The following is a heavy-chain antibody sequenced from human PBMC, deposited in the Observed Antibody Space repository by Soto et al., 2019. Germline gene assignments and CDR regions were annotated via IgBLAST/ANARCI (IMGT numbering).Heavy chain of an antibody. V-gene: IGHV4-34*02. J-gene: IGHJ5*01. CDR1: GGSFSGYF. Sequence: QVQLQQWGAGMLKPAETLSLTCGVHGGSFSGYFWTWIHQPPGKGLEWIGEITHSGGANYNVSVKSGVTISVDTSKHQFSLTVNSVTAADTATYFCARAITVAGTRRFESWGQGTLVIVSS. CDR3: ARAITVAGTRRFES. D-gene: IGHD6-19*01. CDR2: ITHSGGA.